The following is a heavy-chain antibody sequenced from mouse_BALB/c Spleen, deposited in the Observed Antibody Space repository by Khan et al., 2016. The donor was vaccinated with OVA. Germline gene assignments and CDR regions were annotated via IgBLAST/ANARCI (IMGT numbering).Heavy chain of an antibody. CDR2: ISYSGST. CDR1: GYSINSDYA. Sequence: EVQLQESGPGLVKPSQSLSLTCTVTGYSINSDYAWNWIRQFPGNKLEWMGYISYSGSTSYNPSLKSRISITRDTSKNQFFLQLNSVTTEDTATFYCARKDDYYAMDYWGQGTSVTVSS. J-gene: IGHJ4*01. CDR3: ARKDDYYAMDY. V-gene: IGHV3-2*02.